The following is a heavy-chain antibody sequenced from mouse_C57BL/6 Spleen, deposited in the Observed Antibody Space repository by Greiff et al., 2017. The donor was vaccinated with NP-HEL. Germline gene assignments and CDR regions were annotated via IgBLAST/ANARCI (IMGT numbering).Heavy chain of an antibody. CDR2: ISNLAYSI. Sequence: EVKLMETGGGLVQPGGSLKLSCAASGFTFSDYGMAWVRQAPRKGPEWVAFISNLAYSIYYADTVTGRFTISRENAKNTLYLEMSSLRSEDTAMYYCARGLGLDYWGQGTTLTVSS. V-gene: IGHV5-15*01. D-gene: IGHD4-1*01. CDR1: GFTFSDYG. CDR3: ARGLGLDY. J-gene: IGHJ2*01.